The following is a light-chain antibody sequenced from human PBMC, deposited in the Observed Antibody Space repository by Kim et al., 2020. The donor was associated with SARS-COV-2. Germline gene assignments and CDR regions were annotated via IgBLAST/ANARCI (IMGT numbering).Light chain of an antibody. CDR3: GADHGSGSNFVYV. V-gene: IGLV9-49*01. CDR1: SGYSNYK. CDR2: VGTGGIVG. J-gene: IGLJ3*02. Sequence: TCTLGSGYSNYKVDWYQQRPGKGRRFVMRVGTGGIVGSKGDGSPDRFSVLGSGLNRYLTIKNIQEEDESDYHCGADHGSGSNFVYVFGGGTQLTVL.